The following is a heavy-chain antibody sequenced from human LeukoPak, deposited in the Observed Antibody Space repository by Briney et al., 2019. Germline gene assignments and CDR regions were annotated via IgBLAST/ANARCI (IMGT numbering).Heavy chain of an antibody. CDR3: AKGNKWLVRGVIDY. Sequence: GGSLRLSCAASGFTFSTFAMIWVRQPPGKGLEWVSSIFPSGGEIHYADSVKGRFTISRDNSKNTLYLQMNSLRAEDTAVYYCAKGNKWLVRGVIDYWGQGTLVTVSS. CDR1: GFTFSTFA. V-gene: IGHV3-23*01. J-gene: IGHJ4*02. D-gene: IGHD6-19*01. CDR2: IFPSGGEI.